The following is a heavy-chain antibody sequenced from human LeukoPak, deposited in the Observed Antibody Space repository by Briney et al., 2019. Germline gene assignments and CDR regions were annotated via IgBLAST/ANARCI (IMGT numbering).Heavy chain of an antibody. CDR3: ARGRRYDSSGPYYFDY. Sequence: PSETLSLTCTVSGGSISSYYWSWIRQPPGKGLEWIGYIYTSGSTYYNPSLKSRVTISVDTSKNQFSLKLSSVTAADTAVYYCARGRRYDSSGPYYFDYWGQGTLVTVSS. CDR1: GGSISSYY. J-gene: IGHJ4*02. V-gene: IGHV4-4*09. D-gene: IGHD3-22*01. CDR2: IYTSGST.